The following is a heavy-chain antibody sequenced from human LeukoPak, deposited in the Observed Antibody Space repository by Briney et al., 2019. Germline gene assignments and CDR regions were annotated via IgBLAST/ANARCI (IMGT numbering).Heavy chain of an antibody. V-gene: IGHV4-59*01. Sequence: SETLSLTCTVSGGSISSYYWSWIRQPPGKGLGWIGYIYYSGSTNYNPSLKSRVTISVDTSKNQFSLKLSSVTAADTAVYYCARGELLYNDYWGQGTLVTVSS. D-gene: IGHD1-26*01. CDR3: ARGELLYNDY. CDR2: IYYSGST. CDR1: GGSISSYY. J-gene: IGHJ4*02.